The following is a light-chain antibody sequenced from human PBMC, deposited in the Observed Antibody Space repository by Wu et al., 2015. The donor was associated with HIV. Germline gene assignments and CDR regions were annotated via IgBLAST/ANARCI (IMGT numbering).Light chain of an antibody. Sequence: EVVLTQSPGTLSLSPGERATLSCRSSQTVTSGYLAWYQQTPGQAPRLLIYGASTRATGVPARFSGSGSGTQFTLTITNVQSADSAVYYCQQYNNWPPYSFGQGTKLEIK. CDR3: QQYNNWPPYS. J-gene: IGKJ2*03. CDR2: GAS. V-gene: IGKV3-15*01. CDR1: QTVTSGY.